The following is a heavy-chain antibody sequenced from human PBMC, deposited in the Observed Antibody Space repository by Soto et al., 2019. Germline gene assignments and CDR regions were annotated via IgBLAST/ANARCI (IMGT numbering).Heavy chain of an antibody. Sequence: EVQLVESGGGLVKPGGSLRLSCAASGFTFSSYSMNWVRQAPGKGLEWVSSISSSSSYIYYADSVKGRFTIPRDNAKNSLYLQMNSLRAEDTAVYYCARDSDTAMALYYFDYWGQGTLVTVSS. J-gene: IGHJ4*02. CDR2: ISSSSSYI. D-gene: IGHD5-18*01. CDR1: GFTFSSYS. V-gene: IGHV3-21*01. CDR3: ARDSDTAMALYYFDY.